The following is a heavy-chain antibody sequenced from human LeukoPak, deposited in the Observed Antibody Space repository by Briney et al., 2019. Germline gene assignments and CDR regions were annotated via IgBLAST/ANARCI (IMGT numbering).Heavy chain of an antibody. CDR3: ARVPTYYDILTGYQYYFDY. CDR2: INPSGGST. Sequence: GASVKVSCKASGYTFTSYYMHWVRQAPGQGLEWMGIINPSGGSTSYAQKFQGRVTMTRDTSTSTVYMELSSLRSEDTAVYYCARVPTYYDILTGYQYYFDYWGQGTLVTVSS. V-gene: IGHV1-46*01. CDR1: GYTFTSYY. D-gene: IGHD3-9*01. J-gene: IGHJ4*02.